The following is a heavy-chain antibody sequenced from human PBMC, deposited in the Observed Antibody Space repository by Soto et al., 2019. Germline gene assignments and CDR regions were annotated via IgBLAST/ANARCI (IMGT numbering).Heavy chain of an antibody. CDR1: GYSFPTYW. V-gene: IGHV5-51*01. J-gene: IGHJ6*02. D-gene: IGHD6-19*01. CDR2: IYPGDSTT. Sequence: GESRKISCQGSGYSFPTYWIGWVRQVPGKGLECMGIIYPGDSTTRYNPPFQGQVTFSADKSINTAYLQWSSLKASDTAIYFCAKFRSSGWTNHYYTVDGWGQGTTVTVSS. CDR3: AKFRSSGWTNHYYTVDG.